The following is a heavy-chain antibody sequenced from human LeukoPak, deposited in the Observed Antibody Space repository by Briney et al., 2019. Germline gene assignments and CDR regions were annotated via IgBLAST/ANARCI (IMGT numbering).Heavy chain of an antibody. CDR3: AAHLGSGWHLDS. V-gene: IGHV3-30*04. J-gene: IGHJ5*01. D-gene: IGHD6-19*01. CDR2: ISLDGKNE. CDR1: GLRFSTKA. Sequence: PGGSLRLSCVASGLRFSTKAIHGVRQAPGEGLEWMSYISLDGKNESYADSVRGRFTISRDNSRNTVYLQMNSLRPEDTAVYYCAAHLGSGWHLDSWGQGIRVTVSP.